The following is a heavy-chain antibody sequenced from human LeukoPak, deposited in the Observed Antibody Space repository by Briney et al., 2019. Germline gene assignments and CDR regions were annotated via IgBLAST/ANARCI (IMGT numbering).Heavy chain of an antibody. D-gene: IGHD3-16*01. V-gene: IGHV3-7*01. CDR1: GFTFSSNW. Sequence: GGSLRLSCAASGFTFSSNWMSWVRHTPGKGLEWVANIKTGGSAKYYVDSVKGRFTISRDNAKNSLYLQMNSLRAEDTALYHCARDLVKGGASPTADYWGQGTLVTVSS. CDR2: IKTGGSAK. CDR3: ARDLVKGGASPTADY. J-gene: IGHJ4*02.